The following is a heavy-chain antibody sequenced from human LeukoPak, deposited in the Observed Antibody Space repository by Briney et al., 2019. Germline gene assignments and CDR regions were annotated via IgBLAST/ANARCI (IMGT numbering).Heavy chain of an antibody. CDR3: ASRYCSSTSCYYYYYMDV. J-gene: IGHJ6*03. CDR1: GFTFSSYW. Sequence: QPGGSLRLSCAASGFTFSSYWMHWVRQAPGKGLVWGSRINSDGSSTSYADSVKGRFTISRDNAKNTLYLQMNSLRAEDTAVYYCASRYCSSTSCYYYYYMDVWGKGTTVTVSS. V-gene: IGHV3-74*01. CDR2: INSDGSST. D-gene: IGHD2-2*01.